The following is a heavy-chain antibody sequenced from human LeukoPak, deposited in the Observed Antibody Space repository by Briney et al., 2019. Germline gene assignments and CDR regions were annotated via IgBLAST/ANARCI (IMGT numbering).Heavy chain of an antibody. CDR3: ARGSRWFGLNYYYGMDV. Sequence: SETLSLTCTVSGGSISSYYWSWIRQPAGKGLEWIGRIYTSGSTNYNPSLKSRVTMSVDTSKNQFSLKLSSVTAADTAVYYCARGSRWFGLNYYYGMDVWGQGTTVTVSS. D-gene: IGHD3-10*01. CDR1: GGSISSYY. V-gene: IGHV4-4*07. J-gene: IGHJ6*02. CDR2: IYTSGST.